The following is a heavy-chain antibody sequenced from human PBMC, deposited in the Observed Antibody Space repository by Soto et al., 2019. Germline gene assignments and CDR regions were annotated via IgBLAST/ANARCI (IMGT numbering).Heavy chain of an antibody. J-gene: IGHJ5*02. Sequence: SQTLSLTCAISGDSVSSNSAAWNWIRQSPSRGLEWLGRTYYRSKWYNDYAVSVKSRITINPDTSKNQFSLQLNSMTPEDTAVYYCARDFGARIAATGWFDPWGQGTLVTVSS. CDR2: TYYRSKWYN. CDR1: GDSVSSNSAA. V-gene: IGHV6-1*01. CDR3: ARDFGARIAATGWFDP. D-gene: IGHD6-13*01.